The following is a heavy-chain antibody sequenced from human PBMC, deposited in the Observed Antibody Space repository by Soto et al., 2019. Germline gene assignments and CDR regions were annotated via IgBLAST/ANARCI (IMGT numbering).Heavy chain of an antibody. J-gene: IGHJ6*02. D-gene: IGHD2-15*01. CDR2: ISSSGSTI. CDR1: GFTFSSYE. V-gene: IGHV3-48*03. Sequence: GGSLRLSCAASGFTFSSYEMNWVRQAPGKGLEWVSYISSSGSTIYYADSVKGRFTISRDNAKNSLYLQMNSLRAEDTAVYYCARVHPPHSHGMDVWGQGTTVTVSS. CDR3: ARVHPPHSHGMDV.